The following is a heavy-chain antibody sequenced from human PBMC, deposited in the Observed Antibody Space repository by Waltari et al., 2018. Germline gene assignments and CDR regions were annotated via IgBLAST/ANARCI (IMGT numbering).Heavy chain of an antibody. V-gene: IGHV4-34*01. Sequence: QVQLQQWGAGLLKSSETLSPTCAVYGGSFSAYYGRWIRQTPGKEWEGIGEIHRSGSTDYKSSLQSRVTILLDASKAQLSRKLTSVTAADTAVYYCARVLDNAKIGYWGQGTLVTVSS. CDR2: IHRSGST. CDR1: GGSFSAYY. D-gene: IGHD1-20*01. J-gene: IGHJ4*02. CDR3: ARVLDNAKIGY.